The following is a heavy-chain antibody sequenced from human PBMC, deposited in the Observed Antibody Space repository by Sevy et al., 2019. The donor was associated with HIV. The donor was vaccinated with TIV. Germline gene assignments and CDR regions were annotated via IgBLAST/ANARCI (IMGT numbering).Heavy chain of an antibody. J-gene: IGHJ4*02. CDR1: GFTFSANW. V-gene: IGHV3-7*01. CDR3: AHETFGRFES. CDR2: IKGDGSDK. Sequence: GGSLRLSCAASGFTFSANWMNWVRQAPGKGLEWVANIKGDGSDKHDGASVEGRFTISRDNAKNLLYLQMNSLRVEDTAVYYCAHETFGRFESWGQRTLVTVSS. D-gene: IGHD3-16*01.